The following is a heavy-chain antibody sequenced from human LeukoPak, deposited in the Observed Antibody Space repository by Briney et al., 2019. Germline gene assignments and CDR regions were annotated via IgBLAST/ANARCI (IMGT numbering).Heavy chain of an antibody. V-gene: IGHV3-9*01. CDR3: AKGDYGDYVVDWFDP. Sequence: GGSLRLSCAASGFTFDDYAMHWVRQAPGKGLEWVSGISWNSGSIGYADSVKGRFTISRDNAKNSLYLQMNSLRAEDTALYYCAKGDYGDYVVDWFDPWGQGTLVTVSS. CDR1: GFTFDDYA. D-gene: IGHD4-17*01. J-gene: IGHJ5*02. CDR2: ISWNSGSI.